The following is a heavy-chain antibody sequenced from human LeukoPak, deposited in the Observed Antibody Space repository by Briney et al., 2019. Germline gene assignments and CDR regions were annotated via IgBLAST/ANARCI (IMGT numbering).Heavy chain of an antibody. V-gene: IGHV3-30-3*01. J-gene: IGHJ4*02. Sequence: SCKASGYAFTSYAMHWVRQAPGKGLEWAAVISYDGSNKYYADSVKGRFTISRDNSKNTLYLQMNSLRAEDTAVYYCARDRGVVTAFDYWGQGTLVTVSS. D-gene: IGHD2-21*02. CDR1: GYAFTSYA. CDR2: ISYDGSNK. CDR3: ARDRGVVTAFDY.